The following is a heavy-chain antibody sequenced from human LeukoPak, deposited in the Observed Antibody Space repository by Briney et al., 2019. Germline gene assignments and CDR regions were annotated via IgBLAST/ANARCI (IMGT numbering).Heavy chain of an antibody. V-gene: IGHV4-34*01. Sequence: SETLSLTCAVYGGSFSGYYWSWIRQPPGKGREWIGEINHSGSTNYNPSLKSRVTISVDTSKNQFSLKLSSVTAADTAVYYCASHYYDFWSGLDYWGQGTLVTVSS. J-gene: IGHJ4*02. CDR2: INHSGST. D-gene: IGHD3-3*01. CDR1: GGSFSGYY. CDR3: ASHYYDFWSGLDY.